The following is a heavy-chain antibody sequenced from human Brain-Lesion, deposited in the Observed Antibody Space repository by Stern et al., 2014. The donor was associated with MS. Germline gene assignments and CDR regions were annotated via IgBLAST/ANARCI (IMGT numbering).Heavy chain of an antibody. CDR1: GGSISSSTYY. CDR2: IYYSGFT. V-gene: IGHV4-39*01. D-gene: IGHD1-26*01. CDR3: ARHDSVPRPSQLYSARDRGPGHFDY. J-gene: IGHJ4*02. Sequence: VQLVESGPGLVKPSETLSLTCTVSGGSISSSTYYWAWIRQPPGKGLEWIGNIYYSGFTYYNPSLKSPVTISVDMSKTQFSLKLSSVTAADTAIYYCARHDSVPRPSQLYSARDRGPGHFDYWGQGTLVTVSS.